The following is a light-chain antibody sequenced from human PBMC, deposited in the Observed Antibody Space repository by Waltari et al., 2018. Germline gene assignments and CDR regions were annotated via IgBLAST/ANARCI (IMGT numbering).Light chain of an antibody. CDR3: MQALQDPRT. Sequence: EIVMTQSQLHQPVNPGEPAPISCRSLQCLLHSNGYNHLDWYLQKPGQSPQLLIYLGSNRASGVPDRFSGSGSGTDFTLTISRVEAEDVGVYYCMQALQDPRTVGQGTKVEIK. J-gene: IGKJ1*01. CDR2: LGS. V-gene: IGKV2-28*01. CDR1: QCLLHSNGYNH.